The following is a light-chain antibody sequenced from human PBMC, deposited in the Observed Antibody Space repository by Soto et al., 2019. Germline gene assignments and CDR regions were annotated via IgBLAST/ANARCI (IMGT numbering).Light chain of an antibody. CDR2: AAS. CDR3: QQGESFPLT. J-gene: IGKJ4*01. CDR1: QGIGSW. V-gene: IGKV1-12*01. Sequence: DIQMTQSPSFVSAFVGDRVTITCRTSQGIGSWLAWYQQKPGKAPKLLIYAASTLQSGVPSRFSGSGSGTDFTLTISSLQPEYFATYYCQQGESFPLTFGGGTKVEIK.